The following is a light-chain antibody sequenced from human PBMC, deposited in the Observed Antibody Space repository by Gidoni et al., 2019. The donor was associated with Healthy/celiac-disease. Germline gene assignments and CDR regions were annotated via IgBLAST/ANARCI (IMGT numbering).Light chain of an antibody. J-gene: IGKJ1*01. V-gene: IGKV1-39*01. CDR3: QQSYSTSRT. CDR2: AAS. Sequence: DIQMTQSPSSLSASVGDRVTITCRASQSISSYLNWYQQKPGKAPKLLIYAASRLQSGVPSRFSGSGSGTEFTLTISSLQPEDFATYYCQQSYSTSRTFXXXTKVEIK. CDR1: QSISSY.